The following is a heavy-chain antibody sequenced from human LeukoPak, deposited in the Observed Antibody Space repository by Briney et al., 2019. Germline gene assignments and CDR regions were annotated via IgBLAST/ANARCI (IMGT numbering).Heavy chain of an antibody. Sequence: GESLKISCKGSRYSFTSYWIGWVRQMPGKGLEWMGIIYPGDSDTRYSPSFQGQVTISADKSISTAYLQWSSLKASDTAMYYCARRAHYYDSSGYYAYFDYWGQGTLVTVSS. CDR1: RYSFTSYW. CDR2: IYPGDSDT. V-gene: IGHV5-51*01. D-gene: IGHD3-22*01. J-gene: IGHJ4*02. CDR3: ARRAHYYDSSGYYAYFDY.